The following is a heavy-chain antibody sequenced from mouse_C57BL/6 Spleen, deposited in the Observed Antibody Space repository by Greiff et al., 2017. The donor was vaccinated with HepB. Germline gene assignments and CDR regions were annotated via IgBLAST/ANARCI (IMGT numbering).Heavy chain of an antibody. J-gene: IGHJ2*01. CDR3: ARYDYDEGYYFDY. V-gene: IGHV1-42*01. CDR2: INPSTGGT. CDR1: GYSFTGYY. Sequence: EVQLQQSGPELVKPGASVKISCKASGYSFTGYYMNWVKQSPEKSLEWIGEINPSTGGTTYNQKFKAKATLTVDKSSSTAYMQLKSLTSEDSAVYYCARYDYDEGYYFDYWGQGTTLTVSS. D-gene: IGHD2-4*01.